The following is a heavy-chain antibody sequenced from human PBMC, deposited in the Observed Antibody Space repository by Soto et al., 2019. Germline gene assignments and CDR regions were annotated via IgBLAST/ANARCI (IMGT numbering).Heavy chain of an antibody. J-gene: IGHJ4*02. CDR2: ISAYNGNT. D-gene: IGHD3-3*01. CDR1: GYTFTSYG. V-gene: IGHV1-18*01. Sequence: ASVKVSCKASGYTFTSYGISWVRQAPGQGLEWMGWISAYNGNTNYAQKLQGRVTMTTDTSTSTAYMELRSLRSDDTAVYYCARGGYYDFWSGYLPQSHTHFDYWGQGTLVTVSS. CDR3: ARGGYYDFWSGYLPQSHTHFDY.